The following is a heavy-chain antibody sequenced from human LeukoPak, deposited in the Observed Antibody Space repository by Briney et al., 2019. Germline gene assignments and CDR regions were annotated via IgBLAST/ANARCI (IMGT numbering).Heavy chain of an antibody. CDR2: ISGSGGTT. D-gene: IGHD2-21*02. V-gene: IGHV3-23*01. J-gene: IGHJ4*02. CDR3: AKDPSDFLVDC. CDR1: GFTFYTYA. Sequence: GGSLRLSCAASGFTFYTYAMNWVRQAPGKGLQWVAAISGSGGTTYYADSMKGRFTISRDNSKNTVYLQLSSLRAEDTAVYYCAKDPSDFLVDCWGQGTLVTVSS.